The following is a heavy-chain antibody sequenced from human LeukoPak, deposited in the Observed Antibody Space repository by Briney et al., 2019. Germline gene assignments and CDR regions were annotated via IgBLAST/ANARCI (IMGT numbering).Heavy chain of an antibody. CDR3: ARDSLHYYDSSGLYY. V-gene: IGHV3-74*01. CDR1: GFTFSSYW. J-gene: IGHJ4*02. CDR2: INTDGSST. D-gene: IGHD3-22*01. Sequence: GGSLRLSCAASGFTFSSYWMHWVRQAPGKGLVWVSRINTDGSSTSYADSVKGRFTISRDNAKNTLYLQMNSLRAEDTAVYYCARDSLHYYDSSGLYYWGQGTLVTVSS.